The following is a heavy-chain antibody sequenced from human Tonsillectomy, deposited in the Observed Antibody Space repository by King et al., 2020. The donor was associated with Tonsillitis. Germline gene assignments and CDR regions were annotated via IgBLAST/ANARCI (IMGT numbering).Heavy chain of an antibody. CDR3: ARLGRWYYDSSGYYFLDY. Sequence: QLQESGPGLVKPSGTLSLTCAVSGGSISSSNWWSWVRQPPGKGLEWIGEIYHSGSTNYNPSLKSRVTISVDKSKNQFSLKLSSVTAADTAVYYCARLGRWYYDSSGYYFLDYWGQGTLVTVSS. CDR1: GGSISSSNW. CDR2: IYHSGST. J-gene: IGHJ4*02. D-gene: IGHD3-22*01. V-gene: IGHV4-4*02.